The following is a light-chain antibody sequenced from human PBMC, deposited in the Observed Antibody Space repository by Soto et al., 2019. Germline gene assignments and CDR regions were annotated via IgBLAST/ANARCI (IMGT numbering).Light chain of an antibody. J-gene: IGKJ5*01. V-gene: IGKV3D-20*02. CDR3: QQRSNWPPEIT. Sequence: ELVLTQSPVTLSLSPGARGTLSCRACHNLGTMYLAWFQQKSGKAPRLLIXSASRRATGIPDRFTGSVSVTDFSLTISRLEPEEFAGYYCQQRSNWPPEITFGQGTRLDIK. CDR2: SAS. CDR1: HNLGTMY.